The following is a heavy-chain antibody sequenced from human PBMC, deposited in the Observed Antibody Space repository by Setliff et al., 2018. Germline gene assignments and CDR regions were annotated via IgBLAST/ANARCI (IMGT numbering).Heavy chain of an antibody. Sequence: PSETLSLTCAVYGGSFSGYYWSWIRQPPGKGLEWIGSIYYSGSTNYNPSLKSRVTISVDTSKNQFSLKLSSVTAADTAVYYCARVRKGYSGYDFGDYWGQGTLVTVSS. D-gene: IGHD5-12*01. CDR1: GGSFSGYY. J-gene: IGHJ4*02. CDR2: IYYSGST. CDR3: ARVRKGYSGYDFGDY. V-gene: IGHV4-59*01.